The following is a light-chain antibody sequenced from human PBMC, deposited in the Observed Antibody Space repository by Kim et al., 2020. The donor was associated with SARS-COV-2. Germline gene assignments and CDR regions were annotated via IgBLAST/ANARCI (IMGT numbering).Light chain of an antibody. CDR1: QNVGTK. J-gene: IGKJ5*01. Sequence: EIVMTQSPATLSVPPGERAALSCKSSQNVGTKLAWYQQKPGQAPRLLIYDASTRASGIPDRFFGSGSGTEFTLIIGRLQSEDFALYYCQQYHNGPPITFGQGTRLEIK. V-gene: IGKV3-15*01. CDR3: QQYHNGPPIT. CDR2: DAS.